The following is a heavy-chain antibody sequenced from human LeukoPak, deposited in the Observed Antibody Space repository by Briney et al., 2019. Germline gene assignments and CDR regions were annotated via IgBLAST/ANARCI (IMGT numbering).Heavy chain of an antibody. CDR3: AKVLSDFWSGYYLDIDY. CDR2: ISYDGSNK. J-gene: IGHJ4*02. V-gene: IGHV3-30*04. CDR1: GFTFSSYA. Sequence: GRSLRLSCAASGFTFSSYAMHWVRQAPGKGLEWVAVISYDGSNKYYADSVKGRFTISRDNSKNTLYLQMNSLRAEDTAVYYCAKVLSDFWSGYYLDIDYWGQGTLVTVSS. D-gene: IGHD3-3*01.